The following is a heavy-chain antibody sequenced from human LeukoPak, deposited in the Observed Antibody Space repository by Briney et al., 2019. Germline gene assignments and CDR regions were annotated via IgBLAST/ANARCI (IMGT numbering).Heavy chain of an antibody. V-gene: IGHV3-30*18. CDR3: AKEGGSGFIDS. CDR1: GFTFSSYG. Sequence: AGSLRLSCAASGFTFSSYGMHWVRQAPGKGLEWVAVISYDGKTQYYADSVKGRFTFSRDNSRNTLYLQMNSLRPEDTAIFYCAKEGGSGFIDSWGRGTLVTVSS. D-gene: IGHD6-19*01. CDR2: ISYDGKTQ. J-gene: IGHJ4*02.